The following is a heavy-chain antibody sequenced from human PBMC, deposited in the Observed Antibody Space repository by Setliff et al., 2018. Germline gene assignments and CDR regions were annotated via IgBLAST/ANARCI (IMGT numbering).Heavy chain of an antibody. D-gene: IGHD6-13*01. Sequence: SETLSLTCGVSGYSISSGYDWGWIRQPPGKGLEWIGSIYYGGTTFYNPSLKSRVTISVDTSKNQFSLGLSSVTAADTAVYYCARGGIAMNHYMDVWGKGTTVTVSS. CDR2: IYYGGTT. J-gene: IGHJ6*03. V-gene: IGHV4-38-2*01. CDR1: GYSISSGYD. CDR3: ARGGIAMNHYMDV.